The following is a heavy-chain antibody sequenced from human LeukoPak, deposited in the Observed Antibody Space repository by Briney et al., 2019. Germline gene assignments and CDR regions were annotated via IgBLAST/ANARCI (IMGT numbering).Heavy chain of an antibody. CDR2: IYSSGDT. Sequence: PGGSLTLSCAASGFTVSSKYMSWVGQPPGKGLQWVALIYSSGDTYTADSVKGRFTISRDNSENTLYLQMDSLRAEDTAVYYCATGYYFGSGSYGYLDYWGQGTLVTVSS. CDR1: GFTVSSKY. V-gene: IGHV3-53*01. J-gene: IGHJ4*02. CDR3: ATGYYFGSGSYGYLDY. D-gene: IGHD3-10*01.